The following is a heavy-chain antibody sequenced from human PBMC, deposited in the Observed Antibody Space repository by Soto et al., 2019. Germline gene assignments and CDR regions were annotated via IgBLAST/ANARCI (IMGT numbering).Heavy chain of an antibody. CDR2: ISSSGSKR. D-gene: IGHD2-21*01. CDR1: GFTFRNFE. J-gene: IGHJ5*02. V-gene: IGHV3-48*03. CDR3: VRESIEAPNWFDP. Sequence: PGGSLRLSCAASGFTFRNFEMNWVRQVPGKGLEWISYISSSGSKRYYADSVKGRFIVSRDNTNDSLFLEMNSLRDEDSGVYYCVRESIEAPNWFDPWGQGTLVTVSS.